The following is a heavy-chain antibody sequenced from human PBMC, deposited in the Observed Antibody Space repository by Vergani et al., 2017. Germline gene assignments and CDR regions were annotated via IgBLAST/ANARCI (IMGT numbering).Heavy chain of an antibody. V-gene: IGHV3-33*06. CDR1: GFTFSSYG. J-gene: IGHJ4*02. CDR3: AKGWGYGDYVLDY. CDR2: IWYDGSNK. Sequence: QVQLVESGGGVVQPGRSLRLSCAASGFTFSSYGMHWVRQAPGKGLEWVAVIWYDGSNKYYADSVKGRFTISRDNSKNTLDLQMNSLRAEDTAVYYCAKGWGYGDYVLDYWGQGTLVTVSS. D-gene: IGHD4-17*01.